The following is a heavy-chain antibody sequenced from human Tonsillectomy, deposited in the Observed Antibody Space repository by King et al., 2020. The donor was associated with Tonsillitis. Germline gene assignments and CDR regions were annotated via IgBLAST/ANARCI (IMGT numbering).Heavy chain of an antibody. V-gene: IGHV4-34*01. CDR2: INHSGST. J-gene: IGHJ3*02. CDR1: GGSFNSYY. CDR3: ARVRVATNDAFDI. Sequence: VQLQQWGAGLLKPSETLSLTCAVYGGSFNSYYWSWIRQPPGKGLEWIGEINHSGSTNYNPSLKSRVTISVDTSKNQFSLKLSSVTAADTAVYYCARVRVATNDAFDIWGQGTMVTVSS. D-gene: IGHD5-12*01.